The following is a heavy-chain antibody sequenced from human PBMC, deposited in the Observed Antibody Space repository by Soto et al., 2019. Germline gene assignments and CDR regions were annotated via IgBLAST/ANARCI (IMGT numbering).Heavy chain of an antibody. J-gene: IGHJ4*02. CDR3: ARDPVRHYYDSSGYYYSTQADDY. CDR1: GGSISSGDYY. CDR2: IYYSGST. Sequence: SETLSLTCTVSGGSISSGDYYWSWIRQPPGKGLEWIGYIYYSGSTYYNPSLKSRVTISVDTSKNQFSLKLSSVTAADTAVYYCARDPVRHYYDSSGYYYSTQADDYWGQGTLVTVSS. V-gene: IGHV4-30-4*01. D-gene: IGHD3-22*01.